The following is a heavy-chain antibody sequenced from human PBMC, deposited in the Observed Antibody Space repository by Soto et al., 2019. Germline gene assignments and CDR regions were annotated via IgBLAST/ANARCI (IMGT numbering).Heavy chain of an antibody. CDR3: ARGDCSSPSFYRRRLNWFDP. CDR2: IKYSGST. J-gene: IGHJ5*02. CDR1: HGSFSGYY. V-gene: IGHV4-34*01. D-gene: IGHD2-2*01. Sequence: QVQLQQWGAGLLKPSETLSLTCAVYHGSFSGYYWSWIRQPPGKGLEWIPEIKYSGSTDYNPSLKTRFTISVDTSKSQFSAWLTSVTAADTAVYYCARGDCSSPSFYRRRLNWFDPWGQATLVTVSS.